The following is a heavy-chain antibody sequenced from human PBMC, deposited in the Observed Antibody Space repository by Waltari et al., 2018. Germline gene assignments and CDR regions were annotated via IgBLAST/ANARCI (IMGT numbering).Heavy chain of an antibody. CDR1: GYTFTGYY. V-gene: IGHV1-2*02. J-gene: IGHJ5*02. D-gene: IGHD3-3*01. CDR3: ARGGTYYDFWSGRNWFDP. Sequence: QVQLVQSGAEVKKPGASVKVSCKASGYTFTGYYMHWVRQAPGQGLEWMGWINPNRGGTNDAQKVQGRVTMTRDTSISTAYMELSRLRSDDTAVYYCARGGTYYDFWSGRNWFDPWGQGTLVTVSS. CDR2: INPNRGGT.